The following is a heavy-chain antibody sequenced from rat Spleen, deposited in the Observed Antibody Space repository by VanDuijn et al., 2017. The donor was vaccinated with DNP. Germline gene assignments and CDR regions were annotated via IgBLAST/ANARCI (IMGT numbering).Heavy chain of an antibody. CDR3: ARHYGGYSYYWYFDF. D-gene: IGHD1-11*01. CDR2: ISYDGSST. Sequence: EVQLVESGGGLVQPGRSLKLSCAASGITFSNSGMHWIRQAPTKGLEWVATISYDGSSTYYRDSVKGRFTISRDNAKSTLYLQMDSLRSEDTATYYCARHYGGYSYYWYFDFWGPGTMVTVSS. CDR1: GITFSNSG. V-gene: IGHV5-29*01. J-gene: IGHJ1*01.